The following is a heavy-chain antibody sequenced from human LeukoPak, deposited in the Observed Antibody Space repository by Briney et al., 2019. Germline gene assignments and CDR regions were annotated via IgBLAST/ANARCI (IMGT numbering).Heavy chain of an antibody. Sequence: ASVKVSCTASGYTFSSYGISWVRQAPGQGLEWVGWISAYNGNTNYAQKLQGRVTMTTDTSTSTAYMELRSLRSDDTAVYYCARSPMVRGVITTFDYWGQGTLVTVSS. V-gene: IGHV1-18*01. CDR2: ISAYNGNT. D-gene: IGHD3-10*01. J-gene: IGHJ4*02. CDR3: ARSPMVRGVITTFDY. CDR1: GYTFSSYG.